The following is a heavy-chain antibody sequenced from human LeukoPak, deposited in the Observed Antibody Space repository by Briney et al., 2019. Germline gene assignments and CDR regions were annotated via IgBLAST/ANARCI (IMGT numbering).Heavy chain of an antibody. J-gene: IGHJ6*03. CDR2: IYYSGST. CDR3: SRVGYSSLTYYYYFYMDV. Sequence: SETLSLTCTVSGGSIRSYYWSWIRQPPGKGLEWIGYIYYSGSTNYNPSLKSRVTISVDTSKNQFSLKLSSVTAAHTAVYYCSRVGYSSLTYYYYFYMDVWGKGTTVTVSS. CDR1: GGSIRSYY. D-gene: IGHD5-18*01. V-gene: IGHV4-59*01.